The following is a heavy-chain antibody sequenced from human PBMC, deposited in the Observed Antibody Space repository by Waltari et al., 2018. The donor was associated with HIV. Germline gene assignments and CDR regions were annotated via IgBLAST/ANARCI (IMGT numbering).Heavy chain of an antibody. V-gene: IGHV1-69*01. J-gene: IGHJ3*02. D-gene: IGHD5-18*01. CDR3: ASASRDTAMGAFDI. CDR1: GGTFSTSA. Sequence: QVQPVQSGAEVQKPGSSVKVSCKASGGTFSTSAINWVRQAPGQGLEWMGGIIPIFGSPNYAQKFQGRVTITADESTSTVYMKLSSLRSEDTAVYYCASASRDTAMGAFDIWGQGTMVTVSS. CDR2: IIPIFGSP.